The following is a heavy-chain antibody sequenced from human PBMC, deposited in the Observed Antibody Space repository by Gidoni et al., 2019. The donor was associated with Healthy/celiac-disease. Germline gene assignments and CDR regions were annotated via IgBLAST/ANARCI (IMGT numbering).Heavy chain of an antibody. CDR2: INHSGST. D-gene: IGHD2-8*02. Sequence: QVQLQQWGAGLLKPSETLSLTCAVYGGSFSGYYWSWIRQPPGKGLEWIGEINHSGSTNYNPSLKSRVTISVDTSKNQFSLKLSSVTAADTAVYYCARGISWWYYFDYWGQGTLVTVSS. V-gene: IGHV4-34*01. CDR1: GGSFSGYY. CDR3: ARGISWWYYFDY. J-gene: IGHJ4*02.